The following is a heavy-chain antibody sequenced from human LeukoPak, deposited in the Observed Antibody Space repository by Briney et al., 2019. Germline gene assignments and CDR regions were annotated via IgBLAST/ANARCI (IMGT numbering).Heavy chain of an antibody. Sequence: GGSLRLSCAASGSSFSDYYMSWIRQAPGKGLEWVSYISSSGSTIYYADSVKGRFTISRDNAKKSLYLQMNSLGAEDTAVYYCAKGVTGYCSGGSCYQDYWGQGTLVTVSS. J-gene: IGHJ4*02. CDR3: AKGVTGYCSGGSCYQDY. CDR1: GSSFSDYY. CDR2: ISSSGSTI. D-gene: IGHD2-15*01. V-gene: IGHV3-11*01.